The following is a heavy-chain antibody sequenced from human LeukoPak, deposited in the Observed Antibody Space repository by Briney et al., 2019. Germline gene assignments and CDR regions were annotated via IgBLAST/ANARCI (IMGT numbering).Heavy chain of an antibody. CDR1: GFTFSNYG. V-gene: IGHV3-23*01. D-gene: IGHD2-2*01. J-gene: IGHJ6*04. Sequence: GGSLRLSCAASGFTFSNYGINWVPQGPGKGLEWVSAISGSGDNTYYADSVKGRFTISRDNSKNTLYLQMNSLRAEDTAVYYCAKERGKYRPFDDWGKGTTVTVSS. CDR3: AKERGKYRPFDD. CDR2: ISGSGDNT.